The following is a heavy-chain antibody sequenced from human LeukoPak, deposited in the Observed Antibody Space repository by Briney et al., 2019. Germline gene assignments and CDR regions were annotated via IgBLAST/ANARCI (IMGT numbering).Heavy chain of an antibody. J-gene: IGHJ4*02. CDR2: INWNGGST. D-gene: IGHD6-13*01. CDR1: GFTFDDYG. Sequence: PGGSLRLSCAASGFTFDDYGMSWVRQAPGKGLEWVSGINWNGGSTGYADSVKGRFTIPRDNAKNSLYLQMNSLRAEDTALYYCARGNVAVAAARFDYWGQGTLVTVSS. V-gene: IGHV3-20*04. CDR3: ARGNVAVAAARFDY.